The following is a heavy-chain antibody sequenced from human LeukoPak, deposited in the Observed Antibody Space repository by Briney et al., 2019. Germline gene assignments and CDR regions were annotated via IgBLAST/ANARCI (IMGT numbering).Heavy chain of an antibody. V-gene: IGHV4-4*07. J-gene: IGHJ6*03. CDR2: IYTSGST. CDR1: GGSISRYY. D-gene: IGHD1-26*01. CDR3: ARGSRDRRSYPESYYYYYMDV. Sequence: SETLSLTCTVSGGSISRYYWSWIRQPAGKGLEWIGRIYTSGSTNYNPSLKSRVTMSVDTSKNQFSLKLSSVTAADTAVYYCARGSRDRRSYPESYYYYYMDVWGKGTTVTVSS.